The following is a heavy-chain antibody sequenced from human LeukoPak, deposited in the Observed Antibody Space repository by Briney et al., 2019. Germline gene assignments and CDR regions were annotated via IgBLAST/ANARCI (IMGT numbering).Heavy chain of an antibody. CDR3: ASEGHITMVRGVSDY. J-gene: IGHJ4*02. CDR1: GYTFNSYW. D-gene: IGHD3-10*01. V-gene: IGHV3-74*01. Sequence: PGGSLRLSCSASGYTFNSYWIHWVRQAPGKGLVSVSRINVDGSIRDYADSVKGRFTISRDNAKNTLYLQTNSLRAEDTAVYYCASEGHITMVRGVSDYWGQGTLVTVSS. CDR2: INVDGSIR.